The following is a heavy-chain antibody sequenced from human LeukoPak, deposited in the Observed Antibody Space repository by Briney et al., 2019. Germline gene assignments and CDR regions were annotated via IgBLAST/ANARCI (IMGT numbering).Heavy chain of an antibody. CDR3: ARTYDSSGYYVNFDY. CDR2: IYYSGIP. D-gene: IGHD3-22*01. Sequence: PSETLSLTCTVSGGSICSYYWSWIRQPPGKGLEWIGYIYYSGIPNYTPSLKSRVTISVDTSKNQFSLKLSSVTAADTAVYYCARTYDSSGYYVNFDYWGQGTLVTVSS. CDR1: GGSICSYY. V-gene: IGHV4-59*01. J-gene: IGHJ4*02.